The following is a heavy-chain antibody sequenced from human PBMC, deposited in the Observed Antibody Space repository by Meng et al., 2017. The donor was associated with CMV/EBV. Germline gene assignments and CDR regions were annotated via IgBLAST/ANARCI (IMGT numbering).Heavy chain of an antibody. Sequence: QVQLPPGGAGLLEASETLSLTGAVYGGSFSGYYWSLIRQPPGKGLEWIGEINHSGSTNYNPSLKSRVTISVDTSKNQFSLKLSSVTAADTAVYYCERGVGGWFDPWGQGTLVTVSS. CDR1: GGSFSGYY. CDR3: ERGVGGWFDP. J-gene: IGHJ5*02. D-gene: IGHD1-26*01. V-gene: IGHV4-34*01. CDR2: INHSGST.